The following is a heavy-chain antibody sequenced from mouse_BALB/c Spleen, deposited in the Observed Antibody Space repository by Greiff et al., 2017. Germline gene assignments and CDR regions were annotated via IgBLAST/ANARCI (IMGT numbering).Heavy chain of an antibody. V-gene: IGHV5-4*02. CDR1: GFTFSDYY. J-gene: IGHJ2*01. D-gene: IGHD1-1*01. Sequence: EVKLQESGGGLVKPGGSLKLSCAASGFTFSDYYMYWVRQTPEKRLEWVATISDGGSYTYYPDSVKGRFTISRDNAKNNLYLQMSSLKSEDTAMDYCARDGSSSPYFDYWGQGTTLTVSA. CDR2: ISDGGSYT. CDR3: ARDGSSSPYFDY.